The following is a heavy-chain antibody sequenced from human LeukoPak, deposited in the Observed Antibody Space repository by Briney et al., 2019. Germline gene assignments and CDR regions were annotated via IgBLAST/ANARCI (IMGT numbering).Heavy chain of an antibody. CDR1: GGSIISTNYY. V-gene: IGHV4-39*02. CDR3: ARGGRLQLWLFSRGSPLPNSYYFDY. Sequence: SETLSLTCSVSGGSIISTNYYWGWIRQPPGKGLEWIGSIYQSGSGSSYYNPSLKSRVTISGDTSKNHFFLRLSSVTAADTAVYYCARGGRLQLWLFSRGSPLPNSYYFDYWGQGTLVTVSS. D-gene: IGHD5-18*01. J-gene: IGHJ4*02. CDR2: IYQSGSGSS.